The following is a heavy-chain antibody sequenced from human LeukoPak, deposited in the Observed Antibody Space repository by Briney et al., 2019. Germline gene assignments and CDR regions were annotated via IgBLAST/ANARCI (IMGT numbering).Heavy chain of an antibody. Sequence: ASLKVSCKPSGVTFSSYAISWVRQAPGQGLEWMGGIIPIFGTANYAQKFQGRVTITTDESTSTAYMELSSLRSEDTAVYYCARDRSCSSTSCDSGWFDPWGQGTLVTVSS. CDR2: IIPIFGTA. V-gene: IGHV1-69*05. J-gene: IGHJ5*02. CDR1: GVTFSSYA. D-gene: IGHD2-2*01. CDR3: ARDRSCSSTSCDSGWFDP.